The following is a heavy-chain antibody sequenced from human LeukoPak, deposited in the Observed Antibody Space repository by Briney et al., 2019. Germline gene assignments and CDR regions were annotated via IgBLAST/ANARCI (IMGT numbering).Heavy chain of an antibody. J-gene: IGHJ1*01. Sequence: PGRSLRLSCAASGFTFSSYAMHWVRQAPGKGLEWVAVISYDGSNKYYADSVKGRFTISRDNSKNTLYLQMNSLRAEDTAVYYCATTRPDILTGYTSFFQHWGQGTLVTVSS. D-gene: IGHD3-9*01. CDR1: GFTFSSYA. CDR2: ISYDGSNK. CDR3: ATTRPDILTGYTSFFQH. V-gene: IGHV3-30*04.